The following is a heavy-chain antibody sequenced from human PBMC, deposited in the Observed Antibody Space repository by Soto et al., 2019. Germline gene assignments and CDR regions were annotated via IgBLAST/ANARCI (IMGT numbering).Heavy chain of an antibody. CDR3: TRRPKAADIGVGSLDF. D-gene: IGHD3-9*01. CDR2: IKSFADGGTT. Sequence: EVKLVESGGDLVKPGGSQRLSCAASGYSFTDAWMNWVRQAPGKGLEWVGRIKSFADGGTTEYAAPVKGRFSISREDSTLTVFLQMNSLQTEDTAVYYCTRRPKAADIGVGSLDFWGRGTLVTVSA. J-gene: IGHJ4*02. V-gene: IGHV3-15*07. CDR1: GYSFTDAW.